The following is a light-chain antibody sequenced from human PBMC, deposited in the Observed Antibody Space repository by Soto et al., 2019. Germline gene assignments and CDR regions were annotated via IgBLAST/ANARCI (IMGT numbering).Light chain of an antibody. CDR2: DVS. CDR1: SSDVGGYNY. J-gene: IGLJ1*01. CDR3: SSYTTSNTRQIV. V-gene: IGLV2-14*01. Sequence: QSALNQPASVSGSPGQSITISCTGTSSDVGGYNYVSWYQQHPGKAPKFMIYDVSNRPSGVSNRFSGSKSGNTASLTISGLQAEDEADYYCSSYTTSNTRQIVFGTGTKVTAL.